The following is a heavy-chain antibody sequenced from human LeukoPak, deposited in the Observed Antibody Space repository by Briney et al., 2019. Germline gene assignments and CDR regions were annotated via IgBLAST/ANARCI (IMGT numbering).Heavy chain of an antibody. CDR3: ARNGPLWAGSGYSFWNVFDI. J-gene: IGHJ3*02. V-gene: IGHV4-59*08. CDR2: IYYSGST. D-gene: IGHD3-22*01. Sequence: SETLSLTCSVSGGSMSSYYWSWIRQSPGKGLEWIGYIYYSGSTNYNPSLKSRVTISVDTSKNQVSLKLSSVTAADTAVYYCARNGPLWAGSGYSFWNVFDIWAQGTMVTVSS. CDR1: GGSMSSYY.